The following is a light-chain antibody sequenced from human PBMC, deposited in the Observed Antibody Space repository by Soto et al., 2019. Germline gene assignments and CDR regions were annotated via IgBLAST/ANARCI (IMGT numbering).Light chain of an antibody. Sequence: QTVVTQEPSFSVSPGGTVTLTCGLSSGSVSTSYYPSWYQQTPGQAPRTLIYSTNTRSSGVPDRFSGSILGNKAARTITGAQADDESDYYCGLYLGSGMSTWVFGGGTKLTVL. J-gene: IGLJ3*02. CDR2: STN. CDR3: GLYLGSGMSTWV. V-gene: IGLV8-61*01. CDR1: SGSVSTSYY.